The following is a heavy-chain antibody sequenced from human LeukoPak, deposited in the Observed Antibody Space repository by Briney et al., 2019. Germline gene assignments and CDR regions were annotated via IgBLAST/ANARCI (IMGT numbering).Heavy chain of an antibody. CDR1: GFTVSSNY. CDR2: IYSGGST. V-gene: IGHV3-53*01. J-gene: IGHJ4*02. Sequence: GGSLRLSCAASGFTVSSNYMSWVRQAPGKGLEWVSVIYSGGSTYYADSVKGRFTISRDNPKNTLYLQMNSLRAEDTAVYYCARPHSSSWYSGYWGQGTLVTVSS. CDR3: ARPHSSSWYSGY. D-gene: IGHD6-13*01.